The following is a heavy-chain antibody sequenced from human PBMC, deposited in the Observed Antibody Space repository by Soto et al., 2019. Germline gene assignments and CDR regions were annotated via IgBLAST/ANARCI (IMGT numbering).Heavy chain of an antibody. V-gene: IGHV3-20*04. J-gene: IGHJ3*02. CDR3: ARDIGSSSPTAFDS. CDR1: GFTFDDYG. CDR2: INWNGGST. Sequence: GGSLRLSCAASGFTFDDYGMSWVRQAPGKGLEWVSGINWNGGSTGYADSVKGRFTISRDNAKNSLYLQMNSLRAEDTALYYCARDIGSSSPTAFDSWGQGTMVTVSS. D-gene: IGHD6-13*01.